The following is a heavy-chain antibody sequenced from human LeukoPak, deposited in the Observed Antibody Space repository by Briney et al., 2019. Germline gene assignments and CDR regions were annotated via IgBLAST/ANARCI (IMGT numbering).Heavy chain of an antibody. CDR2: ISWDGGIT. V-gene: IGHV3-43*01. Sequence: GGSLRLSCATSGFTFDDYTMHWVRQAPGKGLECVSLISWDGGITLYADSVKGRFTISRDNSKNSLYLQMNSLRTEDTGLYYCAKDYSTAVTGTWFDFWGQGTLVTVSS. J-gene: IGHJ4*02. CDR1: GFTFDDYT. CDR3: AKDYSTAVTGTWFDF. D-gene: IGHD6-19*01.